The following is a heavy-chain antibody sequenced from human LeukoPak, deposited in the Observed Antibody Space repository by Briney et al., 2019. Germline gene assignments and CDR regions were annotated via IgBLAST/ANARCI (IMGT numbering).Heavy chain of an antibody. V-gene: IGHV3-23*01. CDR3: AKDGWYYDSSGLGAFDV. D-gene: IGHD3-22*01. CDR1: GFTFHNYA. Sequence: GGSLRLSCAASGFTFHNYAMSWVRQAPGKGLEWVSAISGGGGTTYYADSVKGRFTISIDNSKNSLYLQMNSLRAEDTAVYYCAKDGWYYDSSGLGAFDVWGQGTMVTVSS. CDR2: ISGGGGTT. J-gene: IGHJ3*01.